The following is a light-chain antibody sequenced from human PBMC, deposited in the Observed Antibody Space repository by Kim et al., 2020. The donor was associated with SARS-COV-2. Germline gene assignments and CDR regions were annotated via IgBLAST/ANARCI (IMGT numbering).Light chain of an antibody. CDR1: SSDIGGYNY. Sequence: GQSITISCTGTSSDIGGYNYVSWYQQHPGKAPKLIISDVSKRPSGVSYRFSGSKSGNTASLTISGLQAEDEADYYCNSYTSTSTFVFGTGTKVTVL. J-gene: IGLJ1*01. CDR3: NSYTSTSTFV. CDR2: DVS. V-gene: IGLV2-14*03.